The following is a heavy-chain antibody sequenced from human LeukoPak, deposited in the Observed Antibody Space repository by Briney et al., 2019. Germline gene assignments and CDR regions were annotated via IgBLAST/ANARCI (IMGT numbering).Heavy chain of an antibody. CDR3: ARERLGGSYYRPVDY. J-gene: IGHJ4*02. CDR2: IYTTVYT. CDR1: GGSISSGSYY. V-gene: IGHV4-61*02. Sequence: SETLSLTCTVSGGSISSGSYYWSWIRQPAGKGLEWIGRIYTTVYTNYNPSLKSRVTISLDTSKNQFSLKLSSVSAEDTALYYCARERLGGSYYRPVDYWGQGTLVTVSS. D-gene: IGHD1-26*01.